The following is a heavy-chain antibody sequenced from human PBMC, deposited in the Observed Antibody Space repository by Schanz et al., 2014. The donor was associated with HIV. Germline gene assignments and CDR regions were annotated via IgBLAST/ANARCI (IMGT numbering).Heavy chain of an antibody. CDR3: ASGVRGHYYYYAMDV. J-gene: IGHJ6*02. Sequence: EVQLVESGGGLVKPGGSLRLSCAASGFSFISYSMNWVRQVPGKGLVWVSRINSDGRSANYADSVKGRFTISRDNAKNTLILQMNSLRAEDTAVYYCASGVRGHYYYYAMDVWGQGTTVTVS. V-gene: IGHV3-74*02. D-gene: IGHD3-16*01. CDR2: INSDGRSA. CDR1: GFSFISYS.